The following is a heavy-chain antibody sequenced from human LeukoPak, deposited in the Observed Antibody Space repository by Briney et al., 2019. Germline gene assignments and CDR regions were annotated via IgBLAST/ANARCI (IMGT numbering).Heavy chain of an antibody. Sequence: SETLSLTCVVSGDSIRGVHYWGWIRQPPGKGLEWIGSLRHSANTYYNPSLQSRVTMSMDTSEDQFSLKLSSVTAADTATYYCARMSIAVAGSVQLNWFVPWREGTLVTVSS. CDR1: GDSIRGVHY. CDR2: LRHSANT. V-gene: IGHV4-38-2*01. J-gene: IGHJ5*02. CDR3: ARMSIAVAGSVQLNWFVP. D-gene: IGHD6-19*01.